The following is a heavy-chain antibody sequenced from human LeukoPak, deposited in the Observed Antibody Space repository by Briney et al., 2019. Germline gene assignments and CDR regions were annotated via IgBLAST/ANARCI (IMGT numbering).Heavy chain of an antibody. Sequence: PSETLSLTCTVAGGSVSSGSYYWSWIRQPPGKGLEWIGYIYYSGSTNYNPSLKSRVTISVDTSKNQSSLKLSSVTAADTAVYYCGSVATIRSGFDYWGQGTLVTVSS. V-gene: IGHV4-61*01. CDR1: GGSVSSGSYY. J-gene: IGHJ4*02. CDR2: IYYSGST. CDR3: GSVATIRSGFDY. D-gene: IGHD5-12*01.